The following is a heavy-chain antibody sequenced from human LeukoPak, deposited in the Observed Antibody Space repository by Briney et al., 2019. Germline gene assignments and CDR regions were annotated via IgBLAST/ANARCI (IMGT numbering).Heavy chain of an antibody. J-gene: IGHJ4*02. CDR3: ARECAYCTNGVI. CDR2: ISSSSSYI. D-gene: IGHD2-8*01. Sequence: MPGGSLRLSCAASGFTFSSYGMHWVRQAPGKGLEWVSSISSSSSYIYYADSVKGRFTISRDNAKNSLYLQMNSLRAEDTAVYYCARECAYCTNGVIWGQGTLVTVSS. V-gene: IGHV3-21*01. CDR1: GFTFSSYG.